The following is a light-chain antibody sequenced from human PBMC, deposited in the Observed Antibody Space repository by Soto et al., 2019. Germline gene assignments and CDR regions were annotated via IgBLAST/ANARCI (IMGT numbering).Light chain of an antibody. CDR1: SNAVGGHNF. CDR2: DVS. V-gene: IGLV2-11*01. CDR3: CAYAGTLAPYV. Sequence: QSALTQPRSVSGSPGQSVTISCTGSSNAVGGHNFVSWYQQQPGRAPKLLISDVSQRPSGVPERFSGSKSGNTATLAISGLQAEDDADYYCCAYAGTLAPYVFGNGTKVTVL. J-gene: IGLJ1*01.